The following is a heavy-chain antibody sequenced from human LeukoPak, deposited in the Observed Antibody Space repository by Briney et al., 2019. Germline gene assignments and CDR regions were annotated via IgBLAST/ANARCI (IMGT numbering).Heavy chain of an antibody. Sequence: GGSLRLSCAASGFTFSSYGMHWVRQAPGKGLEWVAFIRYDGSNKYYADSVKGRFTISRDNSKNTLYLQMNSLRAEDTAVYYCATTYYYGSGSYLFRGNGISDYWGQGTLVTVSS. CDR3: ATTYYYGSGSYLFRGNGISDY. V-gene: IGHV3-30*02. D-gene: IGHD3-10*01. CDR2: IRYDGSNK. J-gene: IGHJ4*02. CDR1: GFTFSSYG.